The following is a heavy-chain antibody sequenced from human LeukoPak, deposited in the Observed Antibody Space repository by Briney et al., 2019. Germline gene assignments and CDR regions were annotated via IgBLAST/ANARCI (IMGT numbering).Heavy chain of an antibody. CDR2: MNPNSGNT. V-gene: IGHV1-8*01. Sequence: ASVKVSFKASGYTFTSYDINWVRPATGQGLEWMGWMNPNSGNTGYAQNFQGRVTITRNTSISTAYMELCSLRSEDTAVYYCARGIIAARRGSWFDPWGQGTLVTVSS. D-gene: IGHD6-6*01. J-gene: IGHJ5*02. CDR3: ARGIIAARRGSWFDP. CDR1: GYTFTSYD.